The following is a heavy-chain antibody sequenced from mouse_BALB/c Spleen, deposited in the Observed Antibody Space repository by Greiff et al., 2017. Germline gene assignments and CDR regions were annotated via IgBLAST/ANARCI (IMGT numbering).Heavy chain of an antibody. CDR3: ARGEIYYHYFDY. CDR2: ISSGGST. J-gene: IGHJ2*01. CDR1: GFTFSSYA. V-gene: IGHV5-6-5*01. D-gene: IGHD1-1*01. Sequence: DVQLVESGGGLVKPGGSLKLSCAASGFTFSSYAMSWVRQTPEKRLEWVASISSGGSTYYPDSVKGRFTISRDNARNILYLQMSSLRSEDTAMYYCARGEIYYHYFDYWGQGTTLTVSS.